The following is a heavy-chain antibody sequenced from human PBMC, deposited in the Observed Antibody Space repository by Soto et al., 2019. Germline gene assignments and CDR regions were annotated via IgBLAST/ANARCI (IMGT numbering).Heavy chain of an antibody. J-gene: IGHJ3*02. CDR3: ARDGIDGAHDAFDI. CDR2: IWYDGSNK. CDR1: GFTFSRHG. D-gene: IGHD4-17*01. V-gene: IGHV3-33*01. Sequence: QVQLVESGGGVVQPGRSLRLSCAASGFTFSRHGMHWVRQAPGKGLEWLSAIWYDGSNKYYADSVKGRFTISRDNSKNTLYLQLNSLRAEDTAVYHCARDGIDGAHDAFDIWGQGTMVTVSS.